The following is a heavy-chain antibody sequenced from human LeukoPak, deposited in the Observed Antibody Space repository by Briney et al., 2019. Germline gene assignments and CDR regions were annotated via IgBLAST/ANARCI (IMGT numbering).Heavy chain of an antibody. Sequence: SETLSLTCTVSGGSISSGDYYWSWIRQPPGKGLEWIGYIYYSGSTCYNPSLKSRVTISVDTSKNQFSLKLSSVTAADTAVYYCARDLGYCSGGSCYSGPNWFDPWGQGTLVTVSS. J-gene: IGHJ5*02. CDR2: IYYSGST. CDR3: ARDLGYCSGGSCYSGPNWFDP. D-gene: IGHD2-15*01. V-gene: IGHV4-30-4*01. CDR1: GGSISSGDYY.